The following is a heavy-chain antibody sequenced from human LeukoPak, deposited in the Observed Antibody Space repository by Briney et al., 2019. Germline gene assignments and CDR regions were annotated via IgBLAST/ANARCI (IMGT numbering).Heavy chain of an antibody. D-gene: IGHD1-26*01. V-gene: IGHV3-23*01. J-gene: IGHJ4*02. CDR3: AKVLHLVGARYFDY. CDR2: ISGSGGST. Sequence: PGGSLRLSCAASGFTFSSYAMSWVRRAPGKGLEWVSAISGSGGSTYYADSVKGRFTISRDNSKNTLYLQMNSLRAVDTAVYYCAKVLHLVGARYFDYWGQGTLVTVSS. CDR1: GFTFSSYA.